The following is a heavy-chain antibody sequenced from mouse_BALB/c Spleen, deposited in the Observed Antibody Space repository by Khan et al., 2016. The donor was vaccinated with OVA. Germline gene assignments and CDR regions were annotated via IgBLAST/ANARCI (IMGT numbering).Heavy chain of an antibody. J-gene: IGHJ1*01. CDR1: GFSLTSYG. Sequence: QVQLQQSGPGLVQPSQSLSITCTVSGFSLTSYGVHWVRQSPGKGLEWLGVIWSGGTTDYNAAFISRLSISKDNSKSQVFFKMNSLQANDTARYYCARNGDYVHWYFDVWGAGTTVTVSS. V-gene: IGHV2-2*02. CDR3: ARNGDYVHWYFDV. CDR2: IWSGGTT. D-gene: IGHD2-13*01.